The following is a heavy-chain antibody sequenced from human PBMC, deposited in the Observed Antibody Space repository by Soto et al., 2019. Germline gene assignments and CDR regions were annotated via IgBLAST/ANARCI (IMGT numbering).Heavy chain of an antibody. D-gene: IGHD6-13*01. J-gene: IGHJ4*02. CDR1: GGSISSSSYY. CDR2: IYYSGST. V-gene: IGHV4-39*01. Sequence: PSETLSLTCTVSGGSISSSSYYWGWIRQPPGKGLEWIGSIYYSGSTYYNPSLKSRGTISEDTSKNQFSLKLSSVTAADTAVYYCARHHNTSRLYSSSWYAFDYWCQGTLVTVSS. CDR3: ARHHNTSRLYSSSWYAFDY.